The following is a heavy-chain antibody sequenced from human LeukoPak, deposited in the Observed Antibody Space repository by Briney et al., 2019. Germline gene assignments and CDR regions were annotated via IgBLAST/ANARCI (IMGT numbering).Heavy chain of an antibody. Sequence: SETLSLNCTVSGGSISSYYWRWIRQPPGKGLEWIGYIYYSGSTNYNPSLKSRVTISVDTSKNQFSLKPSSVTAADTAVYYCARGAVWGSYRTPFDYWGQGTLVTVSS. CDR1: GGSISSYY. CDR3: ARGAVWGSYRTPFDY. V-gene: IGHV4-59*01. CDR2: IYYSGST. J-gene: IGHJ4*02. D-gene: IGHD3-16*02.